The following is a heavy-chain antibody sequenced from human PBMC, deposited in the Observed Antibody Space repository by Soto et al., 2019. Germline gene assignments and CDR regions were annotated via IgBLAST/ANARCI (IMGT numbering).Heavy chain of an antibody. CDR2: IIPIFGTA. D-gene: IGHD3-9*01. V-gene: IGHV1-69*13. J-gene: IGHJ4*02. Sequence: SVKVSCKASGGTFSSYAISWVRQAPGQGLEWMGGIIPIFGTANYAQKFQGRVTITADESTSTAYMELSSLRSEDTAVYYCARGPYYDILTGYYAYFDCWGQGTLVTVSS. CDR3: ARGPYYDILTGYYAYFDC. CDR1: GGTFSSYA.